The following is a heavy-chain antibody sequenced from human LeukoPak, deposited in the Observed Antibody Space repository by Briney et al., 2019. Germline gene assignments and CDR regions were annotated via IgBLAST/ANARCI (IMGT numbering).Heavy chain of an antibody. D-gene: IGHD6-19*01. V-gene: IGHV3-30*18. CDR3: AKEIEISVAGFYYFDY. Sequence: PGRSLRLSCAASGFTFSSYGMHWVRQAPGKGLEWVAVISYDGSNKYYADSVKGRFTISRDNSKNTLYLQMNSLRAEDTAVYYCAKEIEISVAGFYYFDYWGQGTLVTVSS. CDR1: GFTFSSYG. CDR2: ISYDGSNK. J-gene: IGHJ4*02.